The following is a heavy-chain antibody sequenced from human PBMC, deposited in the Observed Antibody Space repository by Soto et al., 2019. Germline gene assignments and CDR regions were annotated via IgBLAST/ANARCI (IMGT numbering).Heavy chain of an antibody. J-gene: IGHJ4*02. CDR3: ARDIWNYGSGSYYPGPFDY. Sequence: HPGGSLRLSCAASGFTFSSYGMHWVRQAPGKGLERVAVIWYDGSNKYYADSVKGRFTISRDNSKNTLYLQMNSLRAEDTAVYYCARDIWNYGSGSYYPGPFDYWGQGTLVTVSS. CDR2: IWYDGSNK. D-gene: IGHD3-10*01. V-gene: IGHV3-33*01. CDR1: GFTFSSYG.